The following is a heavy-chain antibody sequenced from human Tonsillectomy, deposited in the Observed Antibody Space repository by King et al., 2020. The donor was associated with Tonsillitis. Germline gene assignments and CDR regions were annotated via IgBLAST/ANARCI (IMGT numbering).Heavy chain of an antibody. J-gene: IGHJ4*02. CDR3: ARSFVRGNFDS. CDR1: GYTFTTYW. V-gene: IGHV5-51*01. CDR2: IYPDDSDT. Sequence: QLVQSGAEVKKPGESLKISCKGSGYTFTTYWIAWVRQMPGKGLECMGIIYPDDSDTRYSPAYQGQFTISVDKSISTAYLQWRSLKASDTAMYYCARSFVRGNFDSWGQGTLVTVSS. D-gene: IGHD3-10*01.